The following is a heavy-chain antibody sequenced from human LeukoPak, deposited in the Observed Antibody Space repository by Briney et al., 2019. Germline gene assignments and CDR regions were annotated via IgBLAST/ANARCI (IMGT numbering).Heavy chain of an antibody. J-gene: IGHJ5*02. V-gene: IGHV4-34*01. CDR1: GGSFSGYY. Sequence: PSETLSLTCAVYGGSFSGYYWSWIRQPPGKGLEWIGEINHSGSTNYNPSLKSRVTISVDTSKNQFYLKLSSVTAADTAVYYCAVTYTSSSSVSWGQGTLVTVSS. CDR2: INHSGST. D-gene: IGHD6-6*01. CDR3: AVTYTSSSSVS.